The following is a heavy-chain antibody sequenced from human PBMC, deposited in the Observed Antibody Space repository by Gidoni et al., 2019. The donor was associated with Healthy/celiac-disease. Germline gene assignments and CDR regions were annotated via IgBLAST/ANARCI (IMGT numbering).Heavy chain of an antibody. V-gene: IGHV4-59*08. CDR1: GGSISSYY. CDR2: IYSSGGT. CDR3: ARHGQQDYVDYGFDY. Sequence: QVQLQESGPGLVKPSETLSLTCCFSGGSISSYYWSWIRQTPGKGLEGIGYIYSSGGTNYNPSLKSRVTISVDTSKSQFSLKLSSVTAADTAVYYCARHGQQDYVDYGFDYWGQGTLVTVSS. J-gene: IGHJ4*02. D-gene: IGHD4-17*01.